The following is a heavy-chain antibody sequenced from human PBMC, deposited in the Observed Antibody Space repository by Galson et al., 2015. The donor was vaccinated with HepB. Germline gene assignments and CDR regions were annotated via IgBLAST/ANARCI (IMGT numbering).Heavy chain of an antibody. J-gene: IGHJ4*02. V-gene: IGHV3-21*01. CDR1: GFTFRSYS. Sequence: SLRLSCAASGFTFRSYSINWVGQAPGKGLEWVSSISSNRSYIYYADSVKGRFTISRDNAKNSLYLQMNSLRAEDTAVYYCARDKYNWNDGRGNFDYWGQGTLVTVSS. CDR2: ISSNRSYI. CDR3: ARDKYNWNDGRGNFDY. D-gene: IGHD1-1*01.